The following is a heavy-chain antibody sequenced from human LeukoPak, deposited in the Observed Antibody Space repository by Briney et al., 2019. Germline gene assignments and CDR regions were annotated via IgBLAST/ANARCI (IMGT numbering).Heavy chain of an antibody. CDR1: GLTFSSYD. D-gene: IGHD5-24*01. Sequence: GGFLRLSCAASGLTFSSYDMTWARQAPGKGLEYVSSINYNGVYIFSADSVKGRFTISRDNAKNSLYLEMNSLRVEDTAFYYCARIGPGRDGSNSFDQWGQGTLVIVSS. CDR2: INYNGVYI. J-gene: IGHJ4*02. V-gene: IGHV3-21*01. CDR3: ARIGPGRDGSNSFDQ.